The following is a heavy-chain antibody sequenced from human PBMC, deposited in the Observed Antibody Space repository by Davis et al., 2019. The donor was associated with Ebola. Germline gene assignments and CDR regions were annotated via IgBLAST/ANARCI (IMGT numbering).Heavy chain of an antibody. J-gene: IGHJ3*02. Sequence: PSETLSLTCTISNGSISGHYWSWIRQPPGKGLEWVGYISYIGNTNSNPSLKSRLTISVDTSKNQFSLNLRSVTAADTAVYYCARDTRPRGLDVHDDFFDSWSQGTLVIVSS. V-gene: IGHV4-59*11. CDR2: ISYIGNT. D-gene: IGHD3/OR15-3a*01. CDR1: NGSISGHY. CDR3: ARDTRPRGLDVHDDFFDS.